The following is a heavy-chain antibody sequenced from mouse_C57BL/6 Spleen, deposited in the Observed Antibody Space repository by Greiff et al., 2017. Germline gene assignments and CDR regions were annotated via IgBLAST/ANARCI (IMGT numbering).Heavy chain of an antibody. D-gene: IGHD1-1*01. CDR1: GYTFTSYW. J-gene: IGHJ2*01. V-gene: IGHV1-50*01. CDR2: IDPSDSYP. CDR3: ARGGYGSSYFDY. Sequence: QVQLQQPGAELVKPGASVKLSCKASGYTFTSYWMQWVKQRPGQGLEWIGKIDPSDSYPNYNQKFKGKATLTVDTSSSPAYMQLSSLTSEDSAVYYCARGGYGSSYFDYWGQGTTLTVSS.